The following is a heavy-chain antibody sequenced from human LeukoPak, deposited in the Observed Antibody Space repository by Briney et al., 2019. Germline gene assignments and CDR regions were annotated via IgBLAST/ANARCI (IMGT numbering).Heavy chain of an antibody. Sequence: GRSLRLSCAASGFTFSSYGMHWVRQAPGKGLEWVAVISYDGSNKYYADSVKGRFTISRDNSKNTLYLQMNSLRAEDTAVYYCARDLYGGRSDYWGQGTLVTVSS. D-gene: IGHD4-23*01. V-gene: IGHV3-30*03. J-gene: IGHJ4*02. CDR3: ARDLYGGRSDY. CDR2: ISYDGSNK. CDR1: GFTFSSYG.